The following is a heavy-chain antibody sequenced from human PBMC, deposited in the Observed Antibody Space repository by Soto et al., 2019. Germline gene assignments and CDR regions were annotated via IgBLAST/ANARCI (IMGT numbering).Heavy chain of an antibody. J-gene: IGHJ6*03. CDR1: GFTFSSYA. Sequence: EVQLLESGGGLVQPGGSLRLSCAASGFTFSSYAMSWVRQAPGKGLEWVSAISGSGGSTYYADSVKGRFTISRDNSKKPLYLQMNSLRAEETAVNYCAKNPSPFAPDLPPVTTSERDVTYYYYYMDVWGKGPRSPSP. D-gene: IGHD4-17*01. V-gene: IGHV3-23*01. CDR2: ISGSGGST. CDR3: AKNPSPFAPDLPPVTTSERDVTYYYYYMDV.